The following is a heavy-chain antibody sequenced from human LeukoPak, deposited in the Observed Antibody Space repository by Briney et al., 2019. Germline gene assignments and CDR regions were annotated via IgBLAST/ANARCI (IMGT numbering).Heavy chain of an antibody. CDR3: ARARNYDFWSGYYEYYFDY. V-gene: IGHV3-11*01. CDR2: ISSSGSTI. Sequence: EGSLRLSCAASGFTFSDYYMSWIRQAPGKGLEWVSYISSSGSTIYYADSVKGRFTISRDNAKNSLYLQMNSLRAEDTAVYYCARARNYDFWSGYYEYYFDYWGQGTLVTVSS. CDR1: GFTFSDYY. J-gene: IGHJ4*02. D-gene: IGHD3-3*01.